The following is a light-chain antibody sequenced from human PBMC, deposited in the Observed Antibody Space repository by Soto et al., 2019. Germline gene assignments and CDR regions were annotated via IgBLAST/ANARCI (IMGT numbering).Light chain of an antibody. V-gene: IGKV3-15*01. CDR1: QSVSSR. Sequence: IVMTPSPGTLSLSPGARATLSCRASQSVSSRLAWYQQKPGQAPRLLIYGASTRATGIPARFSGSGSGTEFTLTISSLQSEDFAVYYCQQYNNWWTFGQGTKVDIK. CDR2: GAS. J-gene: IGKJ1*01. CDR3: QQYNNWWT.